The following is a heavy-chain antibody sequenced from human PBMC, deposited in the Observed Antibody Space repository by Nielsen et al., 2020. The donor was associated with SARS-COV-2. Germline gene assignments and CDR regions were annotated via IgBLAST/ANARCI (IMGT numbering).Heavy chain of an antibody. Sequence: GGSLRLSCAASGFTFSRFAMSWVRQAPGKGLEWVSAVSGSGGDTYYADSVKGRLTISRDNSKNMLYLQMNSLRAEDTAVYYCARVDCMSPSCHFFGYTGWFDPWGQGTLVTVSS. J-gene: IGHJ5*02. D-gene: IGHD2-2*01. CDR2: VSGSGGDT. CDR3: ARVDCMSPSCHFFGYTGWFDP. V-gene: IGHV3-23*01. CDR1: GFTFSRFA.